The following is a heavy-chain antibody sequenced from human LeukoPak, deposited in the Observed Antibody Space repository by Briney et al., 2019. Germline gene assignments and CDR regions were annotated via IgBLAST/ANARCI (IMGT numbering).Heavy chain of an antibody. Sequence: GGSLRLSCAASGFTFSSYGMHWVRQAPGKGLEWVAFIRYDGSNKYYADSVKGRFTISRDNSKNTLYLQMNSLRAEDTAVYYCAREAAMASSVAFDIWGQGTMVTVSS. V-gene: IGHV3-30*02. CDR3: AREAAMASSVAFDI. D-gene: IGHD5-18*01. CDR1: GFTFSSYG. J-gene: IGHJ3*02. CDR2: IRYDGSNK.